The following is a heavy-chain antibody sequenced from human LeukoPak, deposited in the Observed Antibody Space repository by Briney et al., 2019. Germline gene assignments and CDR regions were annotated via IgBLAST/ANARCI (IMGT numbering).Heavy chain of an antibody. CDR3: ARGRQQLVRIIDY. CDR2: IWYDGSNK. Sequence: GGSLRLSCAASGFTFSSYGMHWVRQAPGKGLEWVAVIWYDGSNKYYADSVKGRFTISRDNSKNTLYLQMNSLRAEDTAVYCCARGRQQLVRIIDYWGQGTLVTVSS. J-gene: IGHJ4*02. CDR1: GFTFSSYG. D-gene: IGHD6-13*01. V-gene: IGHV3-33*01.